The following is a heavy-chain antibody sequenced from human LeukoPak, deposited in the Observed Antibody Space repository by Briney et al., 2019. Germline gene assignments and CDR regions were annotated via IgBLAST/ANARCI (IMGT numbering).Heavy chain of an antibody. V-gene: IGHV1-46*01. J-gene: IGHJ4*02. D-gene: IGHD3-16*01. CDR1: GYTFTSYY. Sequence: ASVKVSCKASGYTFTSYYMHWVRQAPGQGLEWMGIINPSGGSTSYAQKFQGRVTMTRDTSTSTVYMELSSLRSEDTAVYYCARDHSAKDYVWGRHLNYWGQGTLVIVSS. CDR3: ARDHSAKDYVWGRHLNY. CDR2: INPSGGST.